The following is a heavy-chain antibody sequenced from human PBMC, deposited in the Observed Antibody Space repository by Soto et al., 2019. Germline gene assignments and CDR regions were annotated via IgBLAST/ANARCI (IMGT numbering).Heavy chain of an antibody. D-gene: IGHD2-21*01. CDR3: ASVGVIAVNAFDI. J-gene: IGHJ3*02. Sequence: GGSLRLSCAASGFTFSSYAMSWVRQAPGKGLEWVSAISGSGGSTYYPDSVKGRFTISRDNSKNTLYLQMNSLRPEDTAVYYCASVGVIAVNAFDIWGQGTMVTVSS. CDR2: ISGSGGST. CDR1: GFTFSSYA. V-gene: IGHV3-23*01.